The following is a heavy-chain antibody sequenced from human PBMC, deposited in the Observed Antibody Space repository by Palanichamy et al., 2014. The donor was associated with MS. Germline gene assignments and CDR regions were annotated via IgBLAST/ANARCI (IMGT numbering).Heavy chain of an antibody. Sequence: EVHLLQSGGGLVRPGGSLRLSCAVSAASGFTFSSYCMSWVRQAPGKGLEWVSVISGRGGDTFYADSVKGRFTVSRDNSKNTVFLQMNNLRPEDTALYYCAKDRRGTVATTFEYWGQGSLVTVSS. D-gene: IGHD4-17*01. CDR2: ISGRGGDT. CDR3: AKDRRGTVATTFEY. J-gene: IGHJ4*02. V-gene: IGHV3-23*01. CDR1: GFTFSSYC.